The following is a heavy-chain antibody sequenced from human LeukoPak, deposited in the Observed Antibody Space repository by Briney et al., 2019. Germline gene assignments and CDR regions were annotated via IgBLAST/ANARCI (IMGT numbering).Heavy chain of an antibody. Sequence: GRSLRLSCAASGFTFSSYGKHWVRQAPGKGLEWVAVISFDGSNKYYADSVKSRFTISRDNSKNTLYLQMNSLRAEDTAVYYCAKDSSRPRYYDYVWGSYRPTGHFDYWGQGTLVTVSS. V-gene: IGHV3-30*18. J-gene: IGHJ4*02. D-gene: IGHD3-16*02. CDR2: ISFDGSNK. CDR1: GFTFSSYG. CDR3: AKDSSRPRYYDYVWGSYRPTGHFDY.